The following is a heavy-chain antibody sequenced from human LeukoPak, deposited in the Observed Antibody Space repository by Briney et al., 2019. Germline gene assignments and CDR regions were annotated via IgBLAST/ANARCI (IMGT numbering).Heavy chain of an antibody. J-gene: IGHJ6*02. V-gene: IGHV3-74*01. CDR2: IKSDGTTT. CDR3: AREWGMDV. CDR1: GFTFSNYG. Sequence: GGSLRLSCAASGFTFSNYGMQWVRQVSGKGLVWDSRIKSDGTTTGHADFVKGRFTISRDNAKNTLYLQMNSLRAEDTAVYYCAREWGMDVWGQGTTVTVSS.